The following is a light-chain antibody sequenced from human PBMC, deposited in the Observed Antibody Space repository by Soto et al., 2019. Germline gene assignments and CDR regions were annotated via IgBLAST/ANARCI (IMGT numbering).Light chain of an antibody. Sequence: QSVLTQPASVSGSPGQSITISCTGTSSDVGGYNYVSWYQQHPGKAPKLMIYEVSNRPSGVSNRFSGSKSGNTASLTISGLQAEDEADYYCSSYISSSTLHVVFGGGTKVTVL. V-gene: IGLV2-14*01. CDR3: SSYISSSTLHVV. CDR2: EVS. J-gene: IGLJ2*01. CDR1: SSDVGGYNY.